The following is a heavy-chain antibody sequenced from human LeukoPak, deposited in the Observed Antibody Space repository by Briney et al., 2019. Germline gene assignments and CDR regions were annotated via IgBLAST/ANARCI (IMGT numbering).Heavy chain of an antibody. CDR2: IYYSGST. Sequence: PSETLSLTCTVSGGSTSSYYWSWIRQPPGKGLEWIGYIYYSGSTNYNPSLKSRVTISVDTSKNQFSLKLSSVTAADTAVYYCARESAFGGPYYFDYWGQGTLVTVSS. CDR3: ARESAFGGPYYFDY. J-gene: IGHJ4*02. V-gene: IGHV4-59*01. CDR1: GGSTSSYY. D-gene: IGHD4-23*01.